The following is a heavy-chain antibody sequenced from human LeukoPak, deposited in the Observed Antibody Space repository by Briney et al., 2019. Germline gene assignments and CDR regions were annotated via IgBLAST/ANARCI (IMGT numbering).Heavy chain of an antibody. J-gene: IGHJ4*02. V-gene: IGHV3-15*07. CDR3: TTNSGNDINFLPAF. CDR1: GFTFSNAW. Sequence: GGSLRLSCATAGFTFSNAWMNWVRQAPGKGLEWVGHIKSKPSGGTIDYAAPVKDRFTISRDDSKNTLNLQMNSLRTEDTTAEYCTTNSGNDINFLPAFWGQGTPGTVSS. CDR2: IKSKPSGGTI. D-gene: IGHD2-15*01.